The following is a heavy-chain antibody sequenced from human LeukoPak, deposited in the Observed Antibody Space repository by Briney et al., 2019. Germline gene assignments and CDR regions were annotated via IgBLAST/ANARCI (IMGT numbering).Heavy chain of an antibody. V-gene: IGHV3-48*03. J-gene: IGHJ4*02. CDR3: ARDSGISGCFDS. CDR1: GFTFSSYE. D-gene: IGHD6-19*01. CDR2: ISSSGSTI. Sequence: PGGSLRLSCAASGFTFSSYEMNWVRQAPGKGLEWVSYISSSGSTIYYADSVKGRFTISRDNSENTLYLQMNSLRAEDTAVYYCARDSGISGCFDSWGQGTLVTVSS.